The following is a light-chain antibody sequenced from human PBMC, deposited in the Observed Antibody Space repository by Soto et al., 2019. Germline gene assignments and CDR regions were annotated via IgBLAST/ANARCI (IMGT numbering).Light chain of an antibody. J-gene: IGLJ3*02. CDR1: SSDVGTYDL. CDR3: CSFAGSNSWV. Sequence: QSALTQPASVSGSPGQSITISCTGTSSDVGTYDLVSWYQHHPGAAPKLMIYEATKRPSGISNRFSGSKSGNTASLTISGLQAEDEADYYCCSFAGSNSWVFGGGTKLTVL. V-gene: IGLV2-23*01. CDR2: EAT.